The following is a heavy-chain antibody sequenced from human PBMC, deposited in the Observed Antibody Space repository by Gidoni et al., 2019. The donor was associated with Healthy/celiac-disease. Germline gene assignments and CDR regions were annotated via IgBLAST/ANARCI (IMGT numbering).Heavy chain of an antibody. CDR1: GSTFTSYA. J-gene: IGHJ5*02. CDR2: INAGNGNT. D-gene: IGHD6-13*01. CDR3: ARMYSSSWGGFDP. Sequence: QVQLVQPGAEVKKPGASVKVSCKASGSTFTSYAMHWARQAPGQRLEWMGWINAGNGNTKYSQKFQDRVTITRDTSASTAYMELSSLRSEDTAVYYCARMYSSSWGGFDPWGQGTLVTVSS. V-gene: IGHV1-3*01.